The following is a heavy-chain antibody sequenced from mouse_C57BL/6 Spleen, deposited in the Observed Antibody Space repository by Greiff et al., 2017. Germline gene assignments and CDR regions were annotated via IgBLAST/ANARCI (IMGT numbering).Heavy chain of an antibody. J-gene: IGHJ2*01. CDR1: GYTFTDYY. V-gene: IGHV1-19*01. Sequence: VQLKQSGPVLVKPGASVKMSCKASGYTFTDYYMNWVKQSHGKSLEWIGVINPYNGGTSYNQKFKGKATLTVDKSSSTAYMELNSLTSEDSAVYYCAREDGSSYDYWGQGTTLTVSS. CDR3: AREDGSSYDY. D-gene: IGHD1-1*01. CDR2: INPYNGGT.